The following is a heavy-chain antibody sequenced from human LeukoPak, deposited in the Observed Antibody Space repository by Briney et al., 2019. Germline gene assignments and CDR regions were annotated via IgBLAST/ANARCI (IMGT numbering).Heavy chain of an antibody. J-gene: IGHJ6*03. V-gene: IGHV3-30-3*01. Sequence: GGSLRLSCAASGFTFSSYSMHWVRQAPGKGLEWVAIISYDGSNKYYADSVKGRLTISRDNSKNTLYLQMSSLRPEDTAVYYCARSPYCSSTSCYTGDYYYYYMDVWGKGTTVTVSS. CDR1: GFTFSSYS. CDR3: ARSPYCSSTSCYTGDYYYYYMDV. CDR2: ISYDGSNK. D-gene: IGHD2-2*02.